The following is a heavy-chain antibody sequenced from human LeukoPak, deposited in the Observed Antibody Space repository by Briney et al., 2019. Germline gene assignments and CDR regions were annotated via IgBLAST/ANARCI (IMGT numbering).Heavy chain of an antibody. D-gene: IGHD1-26*01. CDR3: ASGSYDY. Sequence: SETLSLTCTVSGGSISSGSYYWSWIRQPAGKGLEWIGRIYTSGSTNYNPSLKSRVTILVDTSKNQFSLKLSSVTAADTAVYYCASGSYDYWGQGTLATVSS. CDR1: GGSISSGSYY. V-gene: IGHV4-61*02. J-gene: IGHJ4*02. CDR2: IYTSGST.